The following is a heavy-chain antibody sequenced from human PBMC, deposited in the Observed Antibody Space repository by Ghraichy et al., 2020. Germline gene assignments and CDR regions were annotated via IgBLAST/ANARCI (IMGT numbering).Heavy chain of an antibody. J-gene: IGHJ4*02. Sequence: SETLSLTCVVSGGFITDNWWSWVRQPPGKGLEWVGEIYYTGGTYYNPSLMGRVSISIDISKNQFSVELTSVTAADTAVYYCARHVAVSGTRGFDFWGQGALVPVSS. CDR1: GGFITDNW. V-gene: IGHV4-4*02. D-gene: IGHD6-19*01. CDR2: IYYTGGT. CDR3: ARHVAVSGTRGFDF.